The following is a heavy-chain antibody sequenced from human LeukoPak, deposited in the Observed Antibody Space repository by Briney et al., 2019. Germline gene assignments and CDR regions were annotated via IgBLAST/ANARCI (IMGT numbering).Heavy chain of an antibody. CDR2: FNSDTGNT. CDR1: GYTLTNYA. Sequence: ASVKVSCKASGYTLTNYAIHWVRQAPGQRLEWMGWFNSDTGNTDYSQKFQGRVTISRDTSANTAYMELNRLRPEDTAVFYCVRGGPNKSGWTLDYWGQGALVTVSS. CDR3: VRGGPNKSGWTLDY. J-gene: IGHJ4*02. V-gene: IGHV1-3*01. D-gene: IGHD6-19*01.